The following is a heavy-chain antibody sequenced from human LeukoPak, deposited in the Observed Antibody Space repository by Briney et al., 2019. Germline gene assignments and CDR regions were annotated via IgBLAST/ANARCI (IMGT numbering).Heavy chain of an antibody. D-gene: IGHD5-12*01. V-gene: IGHV4-61*01. J-gene: IGHJ6*02. CDR3: VRDLVATIDHYYYGMDV. CDR2: IYNSVRT. CDR1: GGSVSSGSYY. Sequence: SDTQSLTCIVSGGSVSSGSYYWSWIRQPPGKGLEWIGYIYNSVRTNYNPSLKSRVTISVDTSKNQLSLKLSSVTAADTAVYFCVRDLVATIDHYYYGMDVWGQGTTVTVSS.